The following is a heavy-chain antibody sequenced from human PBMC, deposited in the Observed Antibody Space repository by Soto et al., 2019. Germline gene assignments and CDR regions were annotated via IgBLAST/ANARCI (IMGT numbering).Heavy chain of an antibody. CDR2: FSPNSVGT. Sequence: QVQLVQSGAEVKKSGASVKVSCKASGYTFTGYYIHWVRQAPGQVPEWKGDFSPNSVGTKYAQKFQGRVAMTRDTSLSTVYMELSNLSPDNTAVYYWSRGRSGEVVVFYWGQGPRVTVYS. V-gene: IGHV1-2*02. J-gene: IGHJ4*02. CDR3: SRGRSGEVVVFY. CDR1: GYTFTGYY. D-gene: IGHD3-22*01.